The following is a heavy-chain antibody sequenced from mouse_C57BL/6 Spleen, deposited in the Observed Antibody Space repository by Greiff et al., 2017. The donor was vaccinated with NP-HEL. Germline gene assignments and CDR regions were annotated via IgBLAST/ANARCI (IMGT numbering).Heavy chain of an antibody. Sequence: QVQLQQSGAELVRPGASVTLSCKASGYTFTDYEMHWVKQTPVHGLEWIGAIDPETGGTAYNQKFKGKAILTADKSSSTAYMELRSLTSEDSAVYYCTRGVYYGNFFDYWGQGTTLTVSS. CDR3: TRGVYYGNFFDY. J-gene: IGHJ2*01. CDR2: IDPETGGT. D-gene: IGHD2-1*01. CDR1: GYTFTDYE. V-gene: IGHV1-15*01.